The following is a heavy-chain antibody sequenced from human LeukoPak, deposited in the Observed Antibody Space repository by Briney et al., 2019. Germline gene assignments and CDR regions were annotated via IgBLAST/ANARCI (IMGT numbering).Heavy chain of an antibody. J-gene: IGHJ4*02. Sequence: SETLSLTCTVSVGSISSYHWSWIRQPPGKGLEWLEYIYYSGSTNYNPSLKSRVTISVDTSKNQFSLKLSSVTAADTAVYYCARGGSYYGSGSYFGYWGQGTLVTVSS. CDR3: ARGGSYYGSGSYFGY. CDR2: IYYSGST. D-gene: IGHD3-10*01. CDR1: VGSISSYH. V-gene: IGHV4-59*01.